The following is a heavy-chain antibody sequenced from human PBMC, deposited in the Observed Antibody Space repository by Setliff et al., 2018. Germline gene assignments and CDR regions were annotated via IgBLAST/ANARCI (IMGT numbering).Heavy chain of an antibody. CDR3: AREGVDSRSSTDYRYYMDV. V-gene: IGHV1-69*05. D-gene: IGHD6-6*01. J-gene: IGHJ6*03. CDR1: GDSFNNYA. Sequence: ASVKVSCKASGDSFNNYAISWVRQAPGQGLEWMGGIIPMFGTTNYAQKFQGRATIITDESTSTAYMELSSLRSEDTAVYYCAREGVDSRSSTDYRYYMDVWGKGTTVTVSS. CDR2: IIPMFGTT.